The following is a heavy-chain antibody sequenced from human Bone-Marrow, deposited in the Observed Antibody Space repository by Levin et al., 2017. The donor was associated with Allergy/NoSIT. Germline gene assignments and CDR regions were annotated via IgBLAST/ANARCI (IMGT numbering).Heavy chain of an antibody. D-gene: IGHD6-19*01. V-gene: IGHV3-30-3*01. CDR1: GFTFNAYA. CDR2: ISSEGSRE. J-gene: IGHJ4*02. CDR3: VRAPNSAWHNFDY. Sequence: GGSLRLSCAASGFTFNAYAMHWVRQAPGKGLQWVAVISSEGSREYYADSVKGRFTMSRDNSKDTLYLQMDSLRVEDTAVYFCVRAPNSAWHNFDYWGQGTLVTVSP.